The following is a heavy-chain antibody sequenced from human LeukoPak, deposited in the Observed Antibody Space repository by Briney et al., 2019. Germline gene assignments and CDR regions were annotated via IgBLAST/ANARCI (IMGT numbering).Heavy chain of an antibody. Sequence: KSGGSLRLSCAASGFTFSSYSMNWVRQAPGKGLEWVSSISSSSSYIYYADSVKGRFTISRDNAKNSLYLQMNSLRAEDTAVYYCARDLRYCSSTSCYEDYWGQGTLVTVSS. CDR3: ARDLRYCSSTSCYEDY. CDR2: ISSSSSYI. J-gene: IGHJ4*02. CDR1: GFTFSSYS. D-gene: IGHD2-2*01. V-gene: IGHV3-21*01.